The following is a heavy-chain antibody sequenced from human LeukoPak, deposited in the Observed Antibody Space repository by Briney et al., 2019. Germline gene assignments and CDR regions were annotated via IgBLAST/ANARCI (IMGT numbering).Heavy chain of an antibody. CDR3: ARGVSDIVVVPAAMKGAFDY. V-gene: IGHV4-34*01. Sequence: KSSETLSLTCAVYGGSFSGYYWSWIRQPPGKGLEWLGEINHSGSTNYNPSLKSRVTISVDTSKNQFSLKLSSVTAADTAVYYCARGVSDIVVVPAAMKGAFDYWGQGTLVTVSS. CDR2: INHSGST. J-gene: IGHJ4*02. CDR1: GGSFSGYY. D-gene: IGHD2-2*01.